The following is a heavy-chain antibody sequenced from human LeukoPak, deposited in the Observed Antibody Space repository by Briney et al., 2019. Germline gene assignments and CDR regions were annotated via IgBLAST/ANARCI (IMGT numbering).Heavy chain of an antibody. CDR2: IDPSDSYS. V-gene: IGHV5-10-1*01. J-gene: IGHJ4*02. CDR1: GYTFTNYW. D-gene: IGHD6-19*01. Sequence: GESLKISCKGSGYTFTNYWITWARQMPGKGLEWMGRIDPSDSYSDYSPSFQGHVTVSVDKSISTAYLEWSSLKASDTAMYYCARQYGSGSSISPDFDYWGQGTLVTVSS. CDR3: ARQYGSGSSISPDFDY.